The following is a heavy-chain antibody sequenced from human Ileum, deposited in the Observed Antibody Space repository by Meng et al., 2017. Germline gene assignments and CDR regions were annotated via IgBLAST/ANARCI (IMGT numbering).Heavy chain of an antibody. Sequence: PALLAPTQTPMFTFTLSGFSVNTDGVGVGWIRQPPGKALEWLALIYWDDDTRYSPSLKHRLTITKDTSKNQVVLTMTDMDSVDTATYYCAHKREETTVNYFDYWGQGTLVTVSS. D-gene: IGHD4-17*01. V-gene: IGHV2-5*02. CDR3: AHKREETTVNYFDY. CDR2: IYWDDDT. CDR1: GFSVNTDGVG. J-gene: IGHJ4*02.